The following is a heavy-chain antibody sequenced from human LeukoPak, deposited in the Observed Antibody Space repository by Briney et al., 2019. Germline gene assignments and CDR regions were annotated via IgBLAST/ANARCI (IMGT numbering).Heavy chain of an antibody. J-gene: IGHJ5*02. CDR3: ARAPPAEMGPFDP. CDR1: GGTFSSYA. CDR2: IIPIFGTA. Sequence: ASVKVSCKASGGTFSSYAISWVRQAPGQGLEWMGGIIPIFGTANYAQKFQGRVTITTDESTSTAYMELSGLRSEDTAVYYCARAPPAEMGPFDPWGQGTLVTVSS. D-gene: IGHD5-24*01. V-gene: IGHV1-69*05.